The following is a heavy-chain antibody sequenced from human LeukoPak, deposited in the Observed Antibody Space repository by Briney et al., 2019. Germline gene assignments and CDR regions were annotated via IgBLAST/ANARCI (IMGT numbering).Heavy chain of an antibody. CDR1: GFTFSSYA. CDR2: ISGSGGST. Sequence: GGSLRLSRAASGFTFSSYAMSWVRQAPGKGLEWVSAISGSGGSTYYADSVKGRFTISRDNSKNTLYLQMNSLRAEDTAVYYCAKSRPDYDFWSGYYFPYYYYGMDVWGQGTTVTVSS. D-gene: IGHD3-3*01. J-gene: IGHJ6*02. CDR3: AKSRPDYDFWSGYYFPYYYYGMDV. V-gene: IGHV3-23*01.